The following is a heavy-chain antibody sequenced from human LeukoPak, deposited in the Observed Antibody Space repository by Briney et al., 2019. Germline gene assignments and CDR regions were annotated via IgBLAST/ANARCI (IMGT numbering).Heavy chain of an antibody. D-gene: IGHD2-2*01. J-gene: IGHJ4*02. CDR1: GFIFSDFS. CDR2: MSEDGNEI. CDR3: ARPRGCGSARCNNFDY. Sequence: PGGSLRLSCTVSGFIFSDFSMSWVRQAPGKGLEWVAKMSEDGNEIFYVDSMKGRFTISRDNTKKSLYLQLNSLRPEDSAVYYCARPRGCGSARCNNFDYWGQGTLVTVSS. V-gene: IGHV3-7*01.